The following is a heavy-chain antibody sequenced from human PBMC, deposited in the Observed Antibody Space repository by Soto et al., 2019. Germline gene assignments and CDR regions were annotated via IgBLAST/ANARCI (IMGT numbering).Heavy chain of an antibody. CDR2: INHSGST. CDR1: GGSFSGYY. CDR3: ARARGTLFSYWFDP. J-gene: IGHJ5*02. D-gene: IGHD1-1*01. V-gene: IGHV4-34*01. Sequence: QVQLQQWGAGLLKPSETLSLTCAVYGGSFSGYYWSWIRQPPGKGLEWIGEINHSGSTNYNPSLKSRVTISVDTSKNQFSRKLSSVTAADTAVYYCARARGTLFSYWFDPWGQGTLVTVSS.